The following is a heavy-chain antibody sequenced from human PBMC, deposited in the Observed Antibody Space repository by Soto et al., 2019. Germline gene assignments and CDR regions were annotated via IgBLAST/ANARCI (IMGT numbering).Heavy chain of an antibody. J-gene: IGHJ4*02. Sequence: QVQLVESGGGVVQPGRSLRLSCAASGFTFSSYGMHWVRQAPGKGLEWVAVISYDGSNKYYADSVKGRFTISRDNSKNTLYLQMNSLRAEDTAVYYCAKGITFFDYWGQGTLVTVSS. CDR3: AKGITFFDY. CDR1: GFTFSSYG. D-gene: IGHD3-16*01. V-gene: IGHV3-30*18. CDR2: ISYDGSNK.